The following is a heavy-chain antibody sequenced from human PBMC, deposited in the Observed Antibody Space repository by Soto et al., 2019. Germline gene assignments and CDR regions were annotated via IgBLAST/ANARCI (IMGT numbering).Heavy chain of an antibody. J-gene: IGHJ4*02. V-gene: IGHV3-23*01. CDR3: ARILKSGSGSYYPDY. D-gene: IGHD3-10*01. CDR2: LSGSGDIT. CDR1: GFTFRIYG. Sequence: PGGSLRLSCAASGFTFRIYGMSWVRQAPGKGLEWVSLLSGSGDITYYADSVKGRFTISRDISSNTLYVQMNSLRAEDTAVYYCARILKSGSGSYYPDYWGQGTLVTVSS.